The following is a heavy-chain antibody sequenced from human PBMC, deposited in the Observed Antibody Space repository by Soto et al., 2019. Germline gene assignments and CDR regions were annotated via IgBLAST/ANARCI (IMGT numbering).Heavy chain of an antibody. J-gene: IGHJ6*03. CDR3: ARDRGVAPPVAGNPHYYYYMDV. Sequence: QDQLVQSGVEVKKPGASVKVSCKASGYSFTNYGITWVRQAPGQGFEWMGWISAYNGNTNYAQKFQGRVTMTTDASTSTAYLELRSLRSDDTAVYYCARDRGVAPPVAGNPHYYYYMDVWGKGTTVTVSS. D-gene: IGHD6-19*01. CDR1: GYSFTNYG. V-gene: IGHV1-18*01. CDR2: ISAYNGNT.